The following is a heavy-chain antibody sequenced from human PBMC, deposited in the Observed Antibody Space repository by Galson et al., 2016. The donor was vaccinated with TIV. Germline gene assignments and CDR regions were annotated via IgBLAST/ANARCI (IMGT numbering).Heavy chain of an antibody. D-gene: IGHD3-3*01. CDR1: GFTFGNYW. Sequence: LRLSCAASGFTFGNYWMSWVRQAPGKGLEWVANIDKDGNEKYYVDSVKGRVTISRDNAKNTLYLQMNSLRAEDMAIFYCARLLEWTHEAFDTWGQGTMVTVSA. J-gene: IGHJ3*02. CDR2: IDKDGNEK. V-gene: IGHV3-7*01. CDR3: ARLLEWTHEAFDT.